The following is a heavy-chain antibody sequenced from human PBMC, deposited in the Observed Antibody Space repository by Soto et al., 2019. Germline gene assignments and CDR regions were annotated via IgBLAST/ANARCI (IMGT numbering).Heavy chain of an antibody. CDR3: VKDESINWYSGHFRH. J-gene: IGHJ1*01. Sequence: GGSLRLSCAASGFTFSSYEMNWVRQAPRKGLEWISYIERGGSPIYYADSVKGRFTISRDNARNSLFLQMNSLRAEDTAIYYCVKDESINWYSGHFRHWGQGTLVTVSS. CDR2: IERGGSPI. CDR1: GFTFSSYE. V-gene: IGHV3-48*03. D-gene: IGHD6-13*01.